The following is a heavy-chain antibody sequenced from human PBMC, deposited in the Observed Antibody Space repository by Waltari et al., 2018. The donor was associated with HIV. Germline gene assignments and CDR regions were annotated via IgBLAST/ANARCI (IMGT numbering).Heavy chain of an antibody. D-gene: IGHD6-13*01. V-gene: IGHV3-33*01. Sequence: QVQLVESGGGVVQPGRSLRLSCATSGFTLSSYGMHWVRQAPGKGVEGVTVIWNDGSKKYYADSVKCRFTISRDNSKNTLYLQMNSLRIEDTAVYYCARKYSSSWGAPFDYWGQGTLVTVSS. CDR1: GFTLSSYG. J-gene: IGHJ4*02. CDR3: ARKYSSSWGAPFDY. CDR2: IWNDGSKK.